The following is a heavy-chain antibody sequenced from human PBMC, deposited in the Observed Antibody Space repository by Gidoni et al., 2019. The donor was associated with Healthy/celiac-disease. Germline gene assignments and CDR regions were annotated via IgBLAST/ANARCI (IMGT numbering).Heavy chain of an antibody. J-gene: IGHJ4*02. V-gene: IGHV3-64D*09. CDR1: GFPFSSYA. CDR2: ISSNGGST. Sequence: EVQLEESGGGLVQPGGSLRLSCSASGFPFSSYAMHWVRQAPGKGLEYVSAISSNGGSTYYADSVKGRFTISRDNSKNTLYLQMSSLRAEDTAVYYCVKDRGAAGTVYYFDYWGQGTLVTVSS. CDR3: VKDRGAAGTVYYFDY. D-gene: IGHD6-13*01.